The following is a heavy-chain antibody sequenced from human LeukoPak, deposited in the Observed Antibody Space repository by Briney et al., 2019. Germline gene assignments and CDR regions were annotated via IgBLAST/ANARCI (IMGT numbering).Heavy chain of an antibody. Sequence: ASVKVSCKASGYTFTSYYMHWVRQAPGQGLEWMGIINPSGGSTSYAQKFQGRVTMTRDTSTSTVYMELSSLRSEDTAVYYCARGGSSCVLRYFDWLFDYWGQGTLVTVSS. CDR3: ARGGSSCVLRYFDWLFDY. J-gene: IGHJ4*02. D-gene: IGHD3-9*01. CDR1: GYTFTSYY. CDR2: INPSGGST. V-gene: IGHV1-46*01.